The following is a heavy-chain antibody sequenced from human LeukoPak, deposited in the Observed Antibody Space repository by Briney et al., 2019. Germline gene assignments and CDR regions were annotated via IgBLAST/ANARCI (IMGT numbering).Heavy chain of an antibody. CDR1: GGSISSDNW. CDR2: IYQSGSP. CDR3: ARTYGYSNAYYWFDP. D-gene: IGHD6-13*01. J-gene: IGHJ5*02. V-gene: IGHV4-4*02. Sequence: SGTLSLTCAVSGGSISSDNWWSWVRQPPGKGLEWIGEIYQSGSPNYDPSLKSRVTISIDKSKNQFSLKLSSVTAADTAVYYCARTYGYSNAYYWFDPWGQGTLVTVSS.